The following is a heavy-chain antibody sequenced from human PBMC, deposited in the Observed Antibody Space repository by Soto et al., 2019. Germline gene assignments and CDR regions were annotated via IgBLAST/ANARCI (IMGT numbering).Heavy chain of an antibody. Sequence: LRLSCTTSGFTFGDYALSWVRQAPGKGLEWVGFIRRNAYGGTTDYAASVKGRFTISRDDSKSIAYLQMNSLRTEDTALYYCTRASSLDFDFWGQGTLVTVSS. CDR2: IRRNAYGGTT. D-gene: IGHD3-16*01. CDR3: TRASSLDFDF. V-gene: IGHV3-49*04. J-gene: IGHJ4*02. CDR1: GFTFGDYA.